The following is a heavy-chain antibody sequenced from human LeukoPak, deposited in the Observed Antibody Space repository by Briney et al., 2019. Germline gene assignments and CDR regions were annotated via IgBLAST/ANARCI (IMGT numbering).Heavy chain of an antibody. V-gene: IGHV3-21*01. D-gene: IGHD5-18*01. CDR3: AREVNSYASVGVN. Sequence: PGGSLRLSCAPSEFTFSSYNMNWVRHAPEKGLEWGSSISSSSSYIYYADSVKGRFTISRDNAKNSLYLQMNSLRAEDTAVYYCAREVNSYASVGVNWGQGTLVTVSS. CDR2: ISSSSSYI. J-gene: IGHJ4*02. CDR1: EFTFSSYN.